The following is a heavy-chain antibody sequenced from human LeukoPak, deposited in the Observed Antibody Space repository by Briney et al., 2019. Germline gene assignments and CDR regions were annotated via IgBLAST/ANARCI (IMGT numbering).Heavy chain of an antibody. CDR1: GFTFSSYW. Sequence: GGSLRLSCAASGFTFSSYWMHWVRQAPGKGLVCVSRINSDGISTSYADSVKGRFTISRDNAKNTLYLQMNSLRADDTAVYYCARLATQVSGSYSIDYWGQGTLVTVSS. V-gene: IGHV3-74*01. CDR3: ARLATQVSGSYSIDY. J-gene: IGHJ4*02. D-gene: IGHD1-26*01. CDR2: INSDGIST.